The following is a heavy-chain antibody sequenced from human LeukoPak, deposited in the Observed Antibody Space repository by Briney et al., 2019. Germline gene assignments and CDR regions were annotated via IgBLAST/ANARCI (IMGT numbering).Heavy chain of an antibody. Sequence: SETLSLTCTVSGGSISSSSHYWGWIRQPPGKGLEWIGSIYYSGTTYYNPSLKSRVTISVDTSKNQFSLKLSSVTAADTAVYYCARALSGSYYNVGSPGNYWGQGTLVTVSS. CDR2: IYYSGTT. D-gene: IGHD3-10*01. CDR3: ARALSGSYYNVGSPGNY. J-gene: IGHJ4*02. V-gene: IGHV4-39*01. CDR1: GGSISSSSHY.